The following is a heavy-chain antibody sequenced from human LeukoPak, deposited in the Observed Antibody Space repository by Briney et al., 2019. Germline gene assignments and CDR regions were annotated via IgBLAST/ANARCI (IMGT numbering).Heavy chain of an antibody. J-gene: IGHJ4*02. V-gene: IGHV4-34*01. CDR3: ARRSHVFANPREVDY. CDR2: INHSGST. Sequence: PSDTLSLTCAVCGGSFSGYYWSWLRQPPGKGLEWIGEINHSGSTNYNPSLKSRVTISVDTSKNQFSLKLSSVTAADTAVYYCARRSHVFANPREVDYWGQGTLVTVSS. CDR1: GGSFSGYY. D-gene: IGHD2-21*01.